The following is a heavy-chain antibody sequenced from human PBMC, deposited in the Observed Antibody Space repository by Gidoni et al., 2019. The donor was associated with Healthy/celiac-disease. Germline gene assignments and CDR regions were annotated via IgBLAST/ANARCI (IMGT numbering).Heavy chain of an antibody. D-gene: IGHD2-15*01. Sequence: EVQLVESGGGLVQPGGSLRLSCAASGFTFSSYWMHWVRQAPGKGLVWVSRINSDGSSTSYADSVKGRFTISRDNAKNTLYLQMNSLRAEDTAVYYCARDVAGYCSGGSCPLSFLWGQGTLVTVSS. J-gene: IGHJ4*02. CDR3: ARDVAGYCSGGSCPLSFL. CDR1: GFTFSSYW. V-gene: IGHV3-74*01. CDR2: INSDGSST.